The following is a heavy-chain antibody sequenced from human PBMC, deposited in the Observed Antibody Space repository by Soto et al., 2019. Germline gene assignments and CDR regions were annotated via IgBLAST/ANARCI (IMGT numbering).Heavy chain of an antibody. V-gene: IGHV3-23*01. Sequence: EVQLLESGGGLVQPGGSLRLSCAASGFTFSSYAMSWVRQAPGKGLEWVSAISGSGGSTYYADSVKGRFTISRDNSKNTLYLQINSLRAEDTAVYYCAKDFPGAHDYGDYLSGRIYGMDVWGQGTTVTVSS. CDR2: ISGSGGST. D-gene: IGHD4-17*01. CDR3: AKDFPGAHDYGDYLSGRIYGMDV. J-gene: IGHJ6*02. CDR1: GFTFSSYA.